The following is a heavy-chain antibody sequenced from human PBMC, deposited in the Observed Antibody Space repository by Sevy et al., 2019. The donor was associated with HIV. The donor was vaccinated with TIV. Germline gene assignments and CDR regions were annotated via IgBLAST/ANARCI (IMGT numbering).Heavy chain of an antibody. CDR1: GFTFSTYP. CDR2: ISFSSNYI. D-gene: IGHD3-10*01. J-gene: IGHJ3*01. Sequence: GGSLRLSCAASGFTFSTYPMNWVRQAPGKGLEWVSSISFSSNYIYYADSVKGRFTIFRDNAKNSVYLQMNSLRVEETAVYYCARPYGSGSWEAFDLWGQGTLVTVSS. V-gene: IGHV3-21*01. CDR3: ARPYGSGSWEAFDL.